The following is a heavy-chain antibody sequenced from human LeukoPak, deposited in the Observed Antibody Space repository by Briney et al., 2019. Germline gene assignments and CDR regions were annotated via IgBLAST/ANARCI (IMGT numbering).Heavy chain of an antibody. V-gene: IGHV3-48*01. CDR3: ARESGVVPAATIDY. D-gene: IGHD2-2*01. CDR2: ISSSSSTI. Sequence: GGSLRLSCAASGFTFSSYGMHWVRQAPGKGLEWVSYISSSSSTIYYADSVKGRFTISRDNAKNSLYLQVNSLRAEDTAVYYCARESGVVPAATIDYWGQGTLVTVSS. J-gene: IGHJ4*02. CDR1: GFTFSSYG.